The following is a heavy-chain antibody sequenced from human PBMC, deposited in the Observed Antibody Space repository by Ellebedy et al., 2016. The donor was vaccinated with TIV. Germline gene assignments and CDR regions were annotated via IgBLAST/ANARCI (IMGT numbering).Heavy chain of an antibody. Sequence: LRLXCAVSGDSISSGGYSWSWIWQPPGKGLEWIGYIYHSGKTYYNPSLKSRVTISVDRPKNQFSVRLNSVTAADTAVYYCARVRNYYDSSGYYWPYNWFDPWGQGTLVTVSS. D-gene: IGHD3-22*01. CDR1: GDSISSGGYS. CDR2: IYHSGKT. V-gene: IGHV4-30-2*01. J-gene: IGHJ5*02. CDR3: ARVRNYYDSSGYYWPYNWFDP.